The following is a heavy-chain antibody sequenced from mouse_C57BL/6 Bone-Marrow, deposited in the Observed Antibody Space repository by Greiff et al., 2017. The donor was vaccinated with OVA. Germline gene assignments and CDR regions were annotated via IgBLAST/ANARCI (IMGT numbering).Heavy chain of an antibody. J-gene: IGHJ3*01. CDR2: INPNYGTT. V-gene: IGHV1-39*01. Sequence: VHVKQSGPELVKPGASVKISCKASGYSFTDYNMNWVKQSNGKSLEWIGVINPNYGTTSYNQKFKGKATLTVDQSSSTAYMQLNSLTSEDSAVYYWAREEGRISWFAYWGQGTLVTVSA. D-gene: IGHD3-3*01. CDR3: AREEGRISWFAY. CDR1: GYSFTDYN.